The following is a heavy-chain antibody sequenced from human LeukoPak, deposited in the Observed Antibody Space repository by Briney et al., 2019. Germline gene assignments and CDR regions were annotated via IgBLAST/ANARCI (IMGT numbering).Heavy chain of an antibody. CDR1: GFTFSDYY. J-gene: IGHJ6*02. CDR3: ATLYGSGSYYNFNYYCYGMDV. D-gene: IGHD3-10*01. V-gene: IGHV3-11*01. Sequence: GGSLRLSCAASGFTFSDYYMSWIRQAPGKGLEWVSYISSSGSTIYYADSVKGRFTISRDNAKNSLYLQMNSLRAEDTAVYYCATLYGSGSYYNFNYYCYGMDVWGQGTTVTVSS. CDR2: ISSSGSTI.